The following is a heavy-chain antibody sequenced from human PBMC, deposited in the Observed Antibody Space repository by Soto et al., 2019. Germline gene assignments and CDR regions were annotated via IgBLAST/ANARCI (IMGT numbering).Heavy chain of an antibody. CDR2: IIPILGIA. V-gene: IGHV1-69*02. D-gene: IGHD2-21*02. J-gene: IGHJ2*01. CDR1: GGTFSSYT. CDR3: ARGGRAYCGGDCYWYFDL. Sequence: QVQLVQSGAEVKKPGSSVKVSCKASGGTFSSYTISWVRQAPGQGLEWMGRIIPILGIANYAQKFQGRVTITADKPTSTAYMELSSLRSEDTAVYYCARGGRAYCGGDCYWYFDLWGRGTLVTVSS.